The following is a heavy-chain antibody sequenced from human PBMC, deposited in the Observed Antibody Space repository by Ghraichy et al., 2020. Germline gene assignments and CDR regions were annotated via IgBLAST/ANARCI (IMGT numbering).Heavy chain of an antibody. CDR2: ISGSGGST. D-gene: IGHD3-9*01. V-gene: IGHV3-23*01. CDR3: AKGGLRYFDWLFSYYYYYMDV. CDR1: GFTFSSYA. Sequence: GGSLRLSCDASGFTFSSYAMSWVRQAPGKGLEWVSAISGSGGSTYYADSVKGRFTISRDNSKNTLYLQMNSLRAEDTAVYYCAKGGLRYFDWLFSYYYYYMDVWGKGTTVTVSS. J-gene: IGHJ6*03.